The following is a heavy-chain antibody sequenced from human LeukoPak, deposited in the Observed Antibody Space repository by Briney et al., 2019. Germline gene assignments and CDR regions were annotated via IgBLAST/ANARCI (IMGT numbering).Heavy chain of an antibody. CDR1: GGSISSSSFY. D-gene: IGHD6-13*01. CDR2: IYYSGST. V-gene: IGHV4-39*07. CDR3: AREGGYSSSWYGDYMDV. J-gene: IGHJ6*03. Sequence: SETLSLTCTVSGGSISSSSFYWGWIRQPPGKGLEWIGSIYYSGSTYYNPSLKSRVTISVDTSKNQFSLKLSSVTAADTAVYYCAREGGYSSSWYGDYMDVWGKGTTVTVSS.